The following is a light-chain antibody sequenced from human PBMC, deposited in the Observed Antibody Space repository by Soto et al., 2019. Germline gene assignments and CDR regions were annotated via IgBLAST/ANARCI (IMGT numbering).Light chain of an antibody. V-gene: IGKV3-11*01. Sequence: EMVLTQSPATLSLSPGERATLSCRASQSVRFYLVWYQPKPGQAPRLLIYDASNRASGIPARFSGSGSGTDFSLTIRSLEPEDVAVYYCQQRGNWPITFGQGTRREIK. CDR3: QQRGNWPIT. J-gene: IGKJ5*01. CDR2: DAS. CDR1: QSVRFY.